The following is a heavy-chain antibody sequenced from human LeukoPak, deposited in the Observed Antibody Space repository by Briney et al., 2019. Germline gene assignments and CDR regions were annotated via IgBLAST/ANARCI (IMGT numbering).Heavy chain of an antibody. D-gene: IGHD6-13*01. CDR2: ISYDGSNK. Sequence: GGALRLSCAASGFTFSSYAMHWVRQAPGKGLEWVEVISYDGSNKYYADSVKGRFTISRDNSKNTLYLQMNSLRAEDTAVYYCAREGQQLALDYWGQGTLVTVSS. V-gene: IGHV3-30*04. CDR1: GFTFSSYA. J-gene: IGHJ4*02. CDR3: AREGQQLALDY.